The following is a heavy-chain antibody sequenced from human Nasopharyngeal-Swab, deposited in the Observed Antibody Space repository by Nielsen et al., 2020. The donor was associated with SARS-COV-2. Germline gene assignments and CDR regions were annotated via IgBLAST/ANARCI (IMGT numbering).Heavy chain of an antibody. Sequence: GESLKISCAASGFIFSASAIHWVRQASGKGLEWVGRIGDKDHNYATTYGASVQGRFTISRDDSKNTAFLQMDSLKTEDTALYYGTTDFYFDYWGQGTLVTVSS. V-gene: IGHV3-73*01. J-gene: IGHJ4*02. CDR2: IGDKDHNYAT. CDR3: TTDFYFDY. CDR1: GFIFSASA.